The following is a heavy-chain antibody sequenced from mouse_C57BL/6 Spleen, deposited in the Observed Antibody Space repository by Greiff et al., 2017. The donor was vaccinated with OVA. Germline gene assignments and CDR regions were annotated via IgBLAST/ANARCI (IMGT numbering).Heavy chain of an antibody. CDR2: IDPANGNT. D-gene: IGHD1-1*01. J-gene: IGHJ4*01. V-gene: IGHV14-3*01. CDR1: GFNIKNTY. Sequence: VQLQQSVAELVRPGASVKLSCTASGFNIKNTYMHWVKQRPEQGLEWIGRIDPANGNTKYAPKFQGQATITADTSSNTAYLQLSSLTSEDTAIYYCARNPNYYGSSPYAMDYWGQGTSVTVSS. CDR3: ARNPNYYGSSPYAMDY.